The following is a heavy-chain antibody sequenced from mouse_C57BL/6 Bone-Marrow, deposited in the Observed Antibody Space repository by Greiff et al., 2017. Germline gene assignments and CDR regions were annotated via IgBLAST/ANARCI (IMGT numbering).Heavy chain of an antibody. D-gene: IGHD2-2*01. CDR1: GYTFTSYW. Sequence: QVQLQQPGAELVRPGSSVKLSCKASGYTFTSYWMDWVKQRPGQGLEWIGNIYPSDSETHYNQKFKDKATLTVDKSSSTAYMQLSSLTSEDSAVYYCAREGYGFHFDYWGQGTTLTVSS. CDR3: AREGYGFHFDY. V-gene: IGHV1-61*01. CDR2: IYPSDSET. J-gene: IGHJ2*01.